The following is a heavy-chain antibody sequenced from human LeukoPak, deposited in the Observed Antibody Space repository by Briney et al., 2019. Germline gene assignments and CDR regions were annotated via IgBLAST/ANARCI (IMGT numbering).Heavy chain of an antibody. CDR1: GFTFSSYG. CDR3: AKSLTIFGVAPFDY. V-gene: IGHV3-30*18. Sequence: GGSLRLSCAASGFTFSSYGMHWVRQAPGKGLEWVAVISYDGSNKYYADSVKGRFTISRDNSKNALYLQMNSLRAEDTAVYYCAKSLTIFGVAPFDYWGQGTLVTVSS. D-gene: IGHD3-3*01. CDR2: ISYDGSNK. J-gene: IGHJ4*02.